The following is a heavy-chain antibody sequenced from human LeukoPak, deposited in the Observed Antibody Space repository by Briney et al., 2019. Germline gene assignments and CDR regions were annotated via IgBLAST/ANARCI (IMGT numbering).Heavy chain of an antibody. V-gene: IGHV3-66*01. J-gene: IGHJ4*02. CDR1: GFSFDDYG. D-gene: IGHD2-8*02. Sequence: PGGSLRLSCAVSGFSFDDYGMHWVRQTPGKGLEWVSVIYSGGTTYYADSVKGRFTISRDNSKNTLYLQMNSLRAEDTAVYYCASFSGGYYFDYWGQGTLVTVSS. CDR2: IYSGGTT. CDR3: ASFSGGYYFDY.